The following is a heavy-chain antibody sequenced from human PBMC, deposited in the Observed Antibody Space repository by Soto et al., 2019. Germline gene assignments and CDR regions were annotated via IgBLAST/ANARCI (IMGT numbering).Heavy chain of an antibody. D-gene: IGHD6-13*01. V-gene: IGHV4-31*03. CDR2: IYYSGST. Sequence: QVQLQESGPGLVKPSQTLSLTCTVSGDSISSGAYYWSWIRQHPGKGLEWIGYIYYSGSTYYNPSLKSRVTISVDTSKIQFSLKLSSVTAADTAVYYCARDGNSGSPFDYWGQGTLVTVSS. J-gene: IGHJ4*02. CDR3: ARDGNSGSPFDY. CDR1: GDSISSGAYY.